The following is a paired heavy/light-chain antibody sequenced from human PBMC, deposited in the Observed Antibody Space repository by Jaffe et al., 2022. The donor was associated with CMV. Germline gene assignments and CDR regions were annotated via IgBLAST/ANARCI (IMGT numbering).Heavy chain of an antibody. V-gene: IGHV3-15*01. CDR1: GLTFRKAW. J-gene: IGHJ4*02. Sequence: EVQLVESGGGLVKPGGSLRVSCAASGLTFRKAWMTWVRQAPGRGLEWVGRIKSNIDGGTTDYAAPVKGRFSISRDDSTNTLFLQMNSLKTEDTAMYYCTTGFRRDLPTPQFDFWGQGTQVTVSS. CDR3: TTGFRRDLPTPQFDF. D-gene: IGHD3-10*01. CDR2: IKSNIDGGTT.
Light chain of an antibody. Sequence: EIVLTQSPGTLSLSPGERATLSCRASQSVSYNYLAWYQQKPGQAPRLLIYGASSRATGIPDRFSGSGSGTDFTLTISRLEPEDFAVYYCQQYGSLPLTFGGGTKVEIK. CDR3: QQYGSLPLT. CDR1: QSVSYNY. V-gene: IGKV3-20*01. J-gene: IGKJ4*01. CDR2: GAS.